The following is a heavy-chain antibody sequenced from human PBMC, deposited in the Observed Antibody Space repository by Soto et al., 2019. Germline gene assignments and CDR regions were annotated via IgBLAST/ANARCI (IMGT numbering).Heavy chain of an antibody. CDR1: GGSVSSGSYY. V-gene: IGHV4-61*01. J-gene: IGHJ4*02. D-gene: IGHD2-15*01. Sequence: QVQLQESGPGLVKPSETLSLTCTVSGGSVSSGSYYWSWIRQPPGKGLEWIGYIYYSGSTNYNPSTKSRVTISVDTSKNQFSLKLSSLTAADTAVYYCARQADIVERADFDYWGQGTLVTVSS. CDR2: IYYSGST. CDR3: ARQADIVERADFDY.